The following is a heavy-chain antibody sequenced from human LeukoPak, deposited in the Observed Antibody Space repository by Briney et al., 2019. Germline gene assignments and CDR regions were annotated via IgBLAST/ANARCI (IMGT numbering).Heavy chain of an antibody. D-gene: IGHD2-15*01. CDR1: GFTFSSYG. Sequence: GGSLRLSCAASGFTFSSYGMHWVRQAPGKGLEWVAVISYDGSNKYYADSVKGRFTISRDNSKNTLYLQMNSLRAEDTAVHYCAKLYSHVVVAARSDAFDIWGQGTMVTVSS. V-gene: IGHV3-30*18. CDR2: ISYDGSNK. J-gene: IGHJ3*02. CDR3: AKLYSHVVVAARSDAFDI.